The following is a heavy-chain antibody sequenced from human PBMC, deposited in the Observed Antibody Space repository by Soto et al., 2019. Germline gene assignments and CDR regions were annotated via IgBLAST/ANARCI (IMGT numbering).Heavy chain of an antibody. CDR1: GFTFSSYA. D-gene: IGHD1-26*01. Sequence: PGGSLRLSCAASGFTFSSYAMHWVRQAPGKGLEWVAVISYDGSNKYYADSVKGRFTISRDNSKNTLYLQMNSLKAEDTAVYYCARDPRLNPRVGKADWFDPWGQGTLVTVSS. V-gene: IGHV3-30-3*01. CDR2: ISYDGSNK. CDR3: ARDPRLNPRVGKADWFDP. J-gene: IGHJ5*02.